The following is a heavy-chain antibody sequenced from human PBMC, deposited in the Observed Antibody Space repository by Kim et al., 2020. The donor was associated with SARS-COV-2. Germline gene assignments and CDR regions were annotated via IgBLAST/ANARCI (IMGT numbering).Heavy chain of an antibody. CDR3: VRHPSGRYLVADFDY. D-gene: IGHD1-26*01. Sequence: SQTLSLTCSVSGASISSNSYYWGWVRQPPGKGLEWIGSIYYSGSTYYEPSLKSRVSISVDTSKNQFSLKVTSVTAADAAVYYCVRHPSGRYLVADFDYWAREPWSPSPQ. V-gene: IGHV4-39*01. CDR2: IYYSGST. J-gene: IGHJ4*02. CDR1: GASISSNSYY.